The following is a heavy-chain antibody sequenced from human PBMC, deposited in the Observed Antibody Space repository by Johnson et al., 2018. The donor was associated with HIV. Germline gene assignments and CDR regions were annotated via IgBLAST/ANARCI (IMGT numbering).Heavy chain of an antibody. CDR3: VQGVPNPAGAFYI. CDR1: AFTFRSFG. CDR2: ISYNGTHK. D-gene: IGHD6-19*01. Sequence: QVQLVESGGGVVQPERSLRLSCAASAFTFRSFGMHWVRQAPGKGLQWVAVISYNGTHKYYADPVKGRFTISRDNSKNTLYLQMNSLSAEDTAVYYCVQGVPNPAGAFYIWGRWTMVTVSS. V-gene: IGHV3-30*03. J-gene: IGHJ3*02.